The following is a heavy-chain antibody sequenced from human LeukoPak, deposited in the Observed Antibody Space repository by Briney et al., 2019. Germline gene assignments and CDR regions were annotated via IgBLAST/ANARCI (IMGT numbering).Heavy chain of an antibody. Sequence: GGSLRLSCAASGFTFSSYSMNWVRQAPGKGLEWVSYISSSSSTIHYADSVKGRFTISRDNSKNTLYLQINSLRAEDTAVYYCAALSGVGVKIGFDHWGQGALVVVSS. CDR1: GFTFSSYS. D-gene: IGHD1-26*01. CDR2: ISSSSSTI. J-gene: IGHJ4*02. CDR3: AALSGVGVKIGFDH. V-gene: IGHV3-48*01.